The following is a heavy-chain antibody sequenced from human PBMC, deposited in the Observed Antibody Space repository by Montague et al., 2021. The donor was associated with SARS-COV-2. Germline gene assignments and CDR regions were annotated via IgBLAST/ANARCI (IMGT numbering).Heavy chain of an antibody. J-gene: IGHJ4*02. Sequence: TLSLTCTVAGGSISSDDYYWCWIRQPPGKGLEWIGYIFYSGSAYYSPSLESRSTISIDTSKNQFSLRLTSVTAADTAVYYCARVRDSSGHDYWGQGTLVTVSS. D-gene: IGHD3-22*01. CDR2: IFYSGSA. V-gene: IGHV4-30-4*01. CDR3: ARVRDSSGHDY. CDR1: GGSISSDDYY.